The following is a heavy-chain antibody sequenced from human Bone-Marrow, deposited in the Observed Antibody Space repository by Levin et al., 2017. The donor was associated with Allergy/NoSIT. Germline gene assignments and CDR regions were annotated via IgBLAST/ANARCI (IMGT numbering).Heavy chain of an antibody. CDR2: MNPNSGNT. CDR1: GYTFTGYD. CDR3: ARGSLDYGDPDVDPNNIWFDP. D-gene: IGHD4-17*01. J-gene: IGHJ5*02. Sequence: PGASVKVSCKASGYTFTGYDINWVRQATGQGLAWMGWMNPNSGNTVYAQKFQGRITMTTDTSISTAFMELSSLTSDDTAVYYCARGSLDYGDPDVDPNNIWFDPWGQGTLVTVSS. V-gene: IGHV1-8*01.